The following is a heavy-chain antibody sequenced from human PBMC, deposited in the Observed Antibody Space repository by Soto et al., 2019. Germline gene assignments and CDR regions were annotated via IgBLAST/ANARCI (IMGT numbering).Heavy chain of an antibody. CDR1: GGSITSSGYS. CDR2: IYHSGST. D-gene: IGHD1-7*01. J-gene: IGHJ5*02. CDR3: AKWNSNWFDP. Sequence: QLQLQESGSGLVKPSQTLSLTCTVSGGSITSSGYSWSWIRQPPGKGLEWSGYIYHSGSTFYNPSLKSRVTISVDRSKDQFSLKLNSVTAADRAVYYCAKWNSNWFDPWGQGTLVTVS. V-gene: IGHV4-30-2*01.